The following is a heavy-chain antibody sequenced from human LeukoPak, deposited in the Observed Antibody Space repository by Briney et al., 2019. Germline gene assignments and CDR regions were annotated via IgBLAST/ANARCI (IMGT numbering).Heavy chain of an antibody. CDR2: INHSGST. CDR1: GGSFRGYY. CDR3: ARQKIAGVELDP. V-gene: IGHV4-34*01. J-gene: IGHJ5*02. D-gene: IGHD3-22*01. Sequence: PSETLSLTCAVYGGSFRGYYWSWIRQPPGKGLEWIGEINHSGSTNYNPSLKSRVTISVDTSKNQFSLKLSSVTAADTAVYYCARQKIAGVELDPWGQGTLVTVSS.